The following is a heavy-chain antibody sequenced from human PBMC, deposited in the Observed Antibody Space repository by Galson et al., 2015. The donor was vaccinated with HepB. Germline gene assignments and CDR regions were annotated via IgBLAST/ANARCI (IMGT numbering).Heavy chain of an antibody. CDR1: GYPFTNYY. CDR3: ARPYDNGYYYFVY. V-gene: IGHV1-46*01. D-gene: IGHD3-22*01. Sequence: SVKVSCKASGYPFTNYYMHWVRQAPGQGLEWMAIINPSDGSTTSYAQKFQGRVTMTRDTSTSTLFMELSSLRSEDTAVYYCARPYDNGYYYFVYWGQGTLVTVSS. J-gene: IGHJ4*02. CDR2: INPSDGSTT.